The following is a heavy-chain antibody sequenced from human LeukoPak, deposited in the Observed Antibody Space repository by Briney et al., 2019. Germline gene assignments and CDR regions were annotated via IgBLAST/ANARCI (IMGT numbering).Heavy chain of an antibody. CDR3: VREGASGTAFDI. Sequence: GGSLRLSWAPAGFTFSDFYMSWVSQPPGKGLEWLSYLTSSGDSIYYADSVKGRFTVSRDNARNSLYLQMKSLSAEDTAVYYCVREGASGTAFDIWGLGTMVTVSS. J-gene: IGHJ3*02. V-gene: IGHV3-11*01. CDR1: GFTFSDFY. D-gene: IGHD1-26*01. CDR2: LTSSGDSI.